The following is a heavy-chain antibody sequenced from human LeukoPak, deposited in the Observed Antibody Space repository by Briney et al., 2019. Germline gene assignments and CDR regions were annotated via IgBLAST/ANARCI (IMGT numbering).Heavy chain of an antibody. J-gene: IGHJ4*02. CDR3: AREPPPTPGYSDY. Sequence: PGGSLRLSCAGSGFTFSTYWMHWVRQAPGKGLVWVSRINSDGSSTTYADSVKGRFTISRDNAKNTLYLQMNSLRVEDTAVYYCAREPPPTPGYSDYGGQGTLVTVSS. D-gene: IGHD5-12*01. CDR1: GFTFSTYW. CDR2: INSDGSST. V-gene: IGHV3-74*01.